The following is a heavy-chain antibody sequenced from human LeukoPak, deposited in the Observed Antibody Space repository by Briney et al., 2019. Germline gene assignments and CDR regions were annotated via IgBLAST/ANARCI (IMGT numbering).Heavy chain of an antibody. CDR3: ARHYDSSGYYAY. V-gene: IGHV4-61*02. CDR1: GGSISSGPYY. Sequence: SETLSLTCTVSGGSISSGPYYWNWIRQPAGKGLEWIGRIYSNGDTDYHPSLKSRVTISLDTPKNQLSLRLSSVTAADTAVYYCARHYDSSGYYAYWGQGTLVTVSS. D-gene: IGHD3-22*01. J-gene: IGHJ4*02. CDR2: IYSNGDT.